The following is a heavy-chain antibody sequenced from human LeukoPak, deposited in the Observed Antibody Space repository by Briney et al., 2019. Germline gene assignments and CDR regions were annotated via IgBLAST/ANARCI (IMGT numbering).Heavy chain of an antibody. CDR2: IWYDGSNR. V-gene: IGHV3-33*01. CDR1: GFTFSTYG. J-gene: IGHJ4*02. CDR3: ARDRDYYDSSGYHY. Sequence: GGSLRLSCATSGFTFSTYGMHWVRQAPGKGLEWVAAIWYDGSNRNYVDSVKGRFTISRDNSKNTLYLQMNSLRAEDTAVYYCARDRDYYDSSGYHYWGQGTLVTVSS. D-gene: IGHD3-22*01.